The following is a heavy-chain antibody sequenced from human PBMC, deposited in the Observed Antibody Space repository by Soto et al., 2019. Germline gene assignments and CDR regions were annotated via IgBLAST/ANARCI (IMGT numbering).Heavy chain of an antibody. Sequence: QVQLVESGGGVVQPGRSLRLSCAASGFTFTTYSMHWVRQAPGKGLEWVAVISNDGNNKYYADSVKGRFTISRDNSKNTVSLQMNSMRADDTAVYYCARGGNAIFGVVIIYYWGHGTLVNVSS. CDR2: ISNDGNNK. CDR3: ARGGNAIFGVVIIYY. J-gene: IGHJ4*01. V-gene: IGHV3-30-3*01. D-gene: IGHD3-3*01. CDR1: GFTFTTYS.